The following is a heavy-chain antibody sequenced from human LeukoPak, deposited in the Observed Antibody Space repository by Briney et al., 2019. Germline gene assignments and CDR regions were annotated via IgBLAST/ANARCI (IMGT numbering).Heavy chain of an antibody. CDR2: ISPSGGST. CDR3: ARDSSSWPFDY. V-gene: IGHV1-46*01. Sequence: GASVKVSCKAFGYTFTSNYMHWVRQAPGQGPEWMGVISPSGGSTTYAQKFQGRVTLTRDMSTSTVYMELSSLRSEDTAVYYCARDSSSWPFDYWGQGTLVTVSS. J-gene: IGHJ4*02. CDR1: GYTFTSNY. D-gene: IGHD6-13*01.